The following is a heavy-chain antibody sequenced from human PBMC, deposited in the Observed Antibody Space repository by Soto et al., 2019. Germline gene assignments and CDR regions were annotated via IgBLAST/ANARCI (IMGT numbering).Heavy chain of an antibody. CDR1: GFTFSSYA. CDR2: INTSGGTT. CDR3: AKDLGGYSGYAFDY. V-gene: IGHV3-23*01. Sequence: EVQLLESGGGLVQPGGSLKLSCAASGFTFSSYAMSWVRQAPGKGLEWVSTINTSGGTTYYADSVKGRFTISRDNSKNTLYLQTNSLSAEDTAVYYCAKDLGGYSGYAFDYWGQGTLVTVSS. J-gene: IGHJ4*02. D-gene: IGHD5-12*01.